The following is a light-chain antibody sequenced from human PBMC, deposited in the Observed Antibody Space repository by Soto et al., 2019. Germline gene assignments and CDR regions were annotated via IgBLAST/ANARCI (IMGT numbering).Light chain of an antibody. V-gene: IGKV3-15*01. J-gene: IGKJ5*01. Sequence: EIVITQSPATLSLSPGERATLSCRASRSVKTNLAWYQQNPGQAPRLLIYGASTRATNVSARFSGSGSGTEFTLTISSLQSEDFALYYCQQYNHWPPITFGPGTRLEIK. CDR2: GAS. CDR3: QQYNHWPPIT. CDR1: RSVKTN.